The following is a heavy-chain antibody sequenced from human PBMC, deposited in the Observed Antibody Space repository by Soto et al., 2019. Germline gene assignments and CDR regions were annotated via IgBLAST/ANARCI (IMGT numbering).Heavy chain of an antibody. CDR2: ISSSGSTI. D-gene: IGHD6-6*01. Sequence: PGGSLRLSCAASGFTFSDYYMSWIRQAPGKGLEWVSYISSSGSTIYYADSVKGRFTISRDNAKNSLYLQMNSLRAEDTAVYYCARVGWIAARPGGEYYYYYYMDVWGKGTTVTLSS. V-gene: IGHV3-11*01. CDR3: ARVGWIAARPGGEYYYYYYMDV. CDR1: GFTFSDYY. J-gene: IGHJ6*03.